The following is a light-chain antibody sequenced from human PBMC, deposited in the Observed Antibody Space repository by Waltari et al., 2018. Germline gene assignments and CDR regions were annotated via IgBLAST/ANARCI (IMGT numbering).Light chain of an antibody. V-gene: IGLV2-11*01. CDR1: NSDVGGYQY. CDR3: CSYAGSFTWV. CDR2: DVY. J-gene: IGLJ1*01. Sequence: QSALTQPRSVSGSPGQSVTISCTGTNSDVGGYQYVSWYQQHPDKAPRLIIYDVYTRPSGVPNRFSGSKSANTASLTISGLQSEDEADYYCCSYAGSFTWVFGTGTKVTVL.